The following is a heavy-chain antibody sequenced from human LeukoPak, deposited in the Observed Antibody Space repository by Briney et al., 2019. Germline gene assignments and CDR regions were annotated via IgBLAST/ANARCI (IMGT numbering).Heavy chain of an antibody. CDR2: IWYDGSNK. CDR3: AKDLMPWIQLWLPYFDL. J-gene: IGHJ2*01. D-gene: IGHD5-18*01. CDR1: GFTFSSYG. Sequence: GGSLRLSCAASGFTFSSYGMHWVRQAPGKGLEWVAVIWYDGSNKYYADSVKGRFTISRDNSKNTVYLQMNSLRAEDTAVYYCAKDLMPWIQLWLPYFDLWSRGTLVTVSS. V-gene: IGHV3-30*02.